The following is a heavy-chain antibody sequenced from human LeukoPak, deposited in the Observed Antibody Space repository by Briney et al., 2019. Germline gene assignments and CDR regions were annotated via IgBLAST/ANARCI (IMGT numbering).Heavy chain of an antibody. CDR1: GGSISSGDYY. D-gene: IGHD6-13*01. Sequence: PSETLSLTCTVSGGSISSGDYYWSWIRQPPGKGLEWIGYIYNSENTYYNPSLRGRLTISIDTSKNQFSLKLNSVTAADTAVYYCARGGIAAVDYWGQGTLVTVSS. V-gene: IGHV4-30-4*01. J-gene: IGHJ4*02. CDR3: ARGGIAAVDY. CDR2: IYNSENT.